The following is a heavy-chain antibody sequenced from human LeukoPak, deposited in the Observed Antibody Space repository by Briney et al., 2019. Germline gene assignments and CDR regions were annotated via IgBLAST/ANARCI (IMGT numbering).Heavy chain of an antibody. CDR3: ARRVRGVAGNYFDL. D-gene: IGHD6-19*01. Sequence: KTSETLSLTCAVYGGSFSGYYWSWIRQPPGKGLEWIGEINHSGSTNYNPSLKGRVTISVDTSKNQFSLKLSSVTAADTAVYYCARRVRGVAGNYFDLWGRGTLVTVSS. CDR1: GGSFSGYY. V-gene: IGHV4-34*01. J-gene: IGHJ2*01. CDR2: INHSGST.